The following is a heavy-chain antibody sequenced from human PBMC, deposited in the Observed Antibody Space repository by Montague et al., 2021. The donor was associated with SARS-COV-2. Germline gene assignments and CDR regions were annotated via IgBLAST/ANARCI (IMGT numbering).Heavy chain of an antibody. D-gene: IGHD6-6*01. V-gene: IGHV4-59*01. Sequence: SETLSLTCTVSSGSISSYYWSWIRQPPGKGLEWIGYIYYSGSTNYNPSLKSRVTISVDTSKNQFSLKLSSVTAADTAVYYCARFSGIAVRRPFDYWGQGTLVTVSS. CDR2: IYYSGST. CDR3: ARFSGIAVRRPFDY. J-gene: IGHJ4*02. CDR1: SGSISSYY.